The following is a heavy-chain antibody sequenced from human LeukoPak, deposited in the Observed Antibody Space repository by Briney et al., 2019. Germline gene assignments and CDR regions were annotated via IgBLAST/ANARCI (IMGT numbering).Heavy chain of an antibody. CDR3: ARDLYYDSSGYDFLSAFDI. D-gene: IGHD3-22*01. CDR1: GGSISSSSYY. CDR2: IYYSGST. J-gene: IGHJ3*02. Sequence: SETLSLTCTVSGGSISSSSYYWGWIRQPPGKGLEWIGSIYYSGSTYYNPSLKSRVTISVDTSKNQFSLKLSSVTAADTAVYYCARDLYYDSSGYDFLSAFDIWGQGTMVTVSS. V-gene: IGHV4-39*07.